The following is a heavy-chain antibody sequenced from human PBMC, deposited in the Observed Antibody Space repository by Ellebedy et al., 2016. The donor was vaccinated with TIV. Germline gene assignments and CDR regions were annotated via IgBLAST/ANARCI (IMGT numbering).Heavy chain of an antibody. V-gene: IGHV3-15*01. J-gene: IGHJ4*02. CDR2: IRSKTDGGTT. CDR1: GFTFSNAW. D-gene: IGHD3-9*01. Sequence: GESLKISCAASGFTFSNAWMSWVRQAPGKGLEWVGRIRSKTDGGTTDYAAPVKGRFTLSRDDSKNTLYLEMDSLKTEDTAIYYCTTDRYFDWVTPSFLDYWGQGTLVTVSS. CDR3: TTDRYFDWVTPSFLDY.